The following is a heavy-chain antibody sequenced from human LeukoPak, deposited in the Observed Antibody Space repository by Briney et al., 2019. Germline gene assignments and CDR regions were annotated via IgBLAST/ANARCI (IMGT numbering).Heavy chain of an antibody. CDR1: GYTFTSYA. CDR3: ARGGHGDYVSDWFDP. J-gene: IGHJ5*02. CDR2: ISAYNGNT. D-gene: IGHD4-17*01. V-gene: IGHV1-18*01. Sequence: ASVKVSCKASGYTFTSYAISWVRQAPGQGLEWMGLISAYNGNTKYAQKVQGRVTMTTDTSTSTAYMELRSLRSDDTAVYYCARGGHGDYVSDWFDPWGQGTLVTVSS.